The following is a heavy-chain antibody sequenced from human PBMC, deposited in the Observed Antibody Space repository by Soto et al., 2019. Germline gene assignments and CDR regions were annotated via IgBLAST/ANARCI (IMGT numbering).Heavy chain of an antibody. CDR2: IYYSGST. D-gene: IGHD3-16*01. J-gene: IGHJ4*02. CDR1: VDSLGRNY. V-gene: IGHV4-59*01. CDR3: ARGPMISGGGMVTGVPYLDC. Sequence: SETLSLTCSVSVDSLGRNYWSWIRQPPGKGLEWIGYIYYSGSTNYNPFLESRVTISLAKSRNQFSLRLSSVTAADTAVYYCARGPMISGGGMVTGVPYLDCWGPGALVTVSS.